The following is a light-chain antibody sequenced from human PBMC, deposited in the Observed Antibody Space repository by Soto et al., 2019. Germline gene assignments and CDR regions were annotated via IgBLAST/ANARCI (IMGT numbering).Light chain of an antibody. CDR1: QIIRSW. CDR2: KAS. Sequence: DIQMTQSPSTLSASVGDRVSITCRASQIIRSWLAWYQQKPGKAPKLLIYKASILQSGVPSRFSGSGSGTEFTLTISSLQPDDFATYYCQQYSSLSTFGQGTKVAIK. CDR3: QQYSSLST. V-gene: IGKV1-5*03. J-gene: IGKJ1*01.